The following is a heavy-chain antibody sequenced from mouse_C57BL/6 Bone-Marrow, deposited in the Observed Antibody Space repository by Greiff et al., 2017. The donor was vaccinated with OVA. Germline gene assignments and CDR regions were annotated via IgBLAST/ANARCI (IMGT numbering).Heavy chain of an antibody. J-gene: IGHJ3*01. V-gene: IGHV5-17*01. CDR3: ARGVDSSGSAWFAY. CDR2: ISSGSSTI. Sequence: EVKVVESGGGLVKPGGSLKLSCAASGFTFSDYGMHWVRQAPEKGLEWVAYISSGSSTIYYADTVKGRFTISRDNAKNTLFLQMTSLRSEDTAMYYCARGVDSSGSAWFAYWGQGTLVTVSA. D-gene: IGHD3-2*02. CDR1: GFTFSDYG.